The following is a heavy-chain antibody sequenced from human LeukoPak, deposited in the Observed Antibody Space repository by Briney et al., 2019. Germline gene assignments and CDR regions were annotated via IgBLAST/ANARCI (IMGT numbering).Heavy chain of an antibody. CDR2: MNPNSGNT. D-gene: IGHD3-16*02. J-gene: IGHJ3*02. V-gene: IGHV1-8*01. CDR1: GYTFTSYD. Sequence: ASVKVSCKASGYTFTSYDINWVRQATGQGLEWMGWMNPNSGNTGYAQKFQGRVTMTRNTSISTAYMELSSLRSEDTAVYYCARGKGDYVWGSYRSSGAFDIWGQGTMVTVSS. CDR3: ARGKGDYVWGSYRSSGAFDI.